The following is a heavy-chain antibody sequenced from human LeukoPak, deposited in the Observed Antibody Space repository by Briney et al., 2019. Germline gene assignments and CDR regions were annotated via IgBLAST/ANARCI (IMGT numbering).Heavy chain of an antibody. CDR2: INPSGGST. J-gene: IGHJ2*01. CDR1: GYTFTSYY. CDR3: ARVRRIVLMVYATDYWYFDL. Sequence: ASVKVSCKASGYTFTSYYMHWVRQAPGQGLEWMGIINPSGGSTSYAQKFQGRVTMTRDTPTSTVYMELSSLRSEDTAVYYCARVRRIVLMVYATDYWYFDLWGRGTLVTVSS. D-gene: IGHD2-8*01. V-gene: IGHV1-46*01.